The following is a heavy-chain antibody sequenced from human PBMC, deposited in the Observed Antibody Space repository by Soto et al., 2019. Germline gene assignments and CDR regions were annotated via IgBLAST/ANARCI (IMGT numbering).Heavy chain of an antibody. J-gene: IGHJ5*02. Sequence: SGTLYPSFAGPWGLISGYFWDLVPQPAGQGLEWIGRIDTSGSTNYNPSLKSRVTMSVDTSKNQFSLRLTSVTAADTAVYYCARDRMLQSRGGRNWFDPWGQGTLVTVSS. CDR1: WGLISGYF. D-gene: IGHD2-8*01. V-gene: IGHV4-4*07. CDR2: IDTSGST. CDR3: ARDRMLQSRGGRNWFDP.